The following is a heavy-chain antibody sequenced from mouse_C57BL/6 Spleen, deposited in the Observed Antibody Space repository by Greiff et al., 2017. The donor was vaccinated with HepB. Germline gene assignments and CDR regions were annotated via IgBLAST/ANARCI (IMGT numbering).Heavy chain of an antibody. J-gene: IGHJ4*01. CDR2: ISDGGSYT. D-gene: IGHD1-3*01. CDR1: GFTFSSYA. CDR3: ARDYNRYYYAMDY. V-gene: IGHV5-4*01. Sequence: EVKLEESGGGLVKPGGSLKLSCAASGFTFSSYAMSWVRQTPEKRLEWVATISDGGSYTYYPDNVKGRFTISRDNAKNNLYLQMSHLKSEDTAMYYCARDYNRYYYAMDYWGQGTSVTVSS.